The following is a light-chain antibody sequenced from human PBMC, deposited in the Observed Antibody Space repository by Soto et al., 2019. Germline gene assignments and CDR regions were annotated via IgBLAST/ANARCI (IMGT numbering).Light chain of an antibody. J-gene: IGKJ5*01. V-gene: IGKV1-5*03. CDR1: QSISSW. CDR3: QQYNSYSGIT. CDR2: KAS. Sequence: DIQMTQSPSTLSASVGDRVTITCRASQSISSWLAWYQQKPGKAPKLLIYKASSLESGVPSRFSGSGSGTEFTLTISSLQPDDFAPYYCQQYNSYSGITFGQGTRLQMK.